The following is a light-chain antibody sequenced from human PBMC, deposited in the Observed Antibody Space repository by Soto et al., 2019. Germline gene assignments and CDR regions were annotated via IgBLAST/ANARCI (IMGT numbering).Light chain of an antibody. Sequence: QAVVTQEPSFSVSPGRTVTLTCGLSSGSVSTNSHPSWYQQTPGQAPRTLIYSTNTRSSGVPDRFSVSILGNKSALTITGAQADDESNYYCVLYMGSGIWVFGGGTKLTVL. J-gene: IGLJ3*02. CDR3: VLYMGSGIWV. V-gene: IGLV8-61*01. CDR2: STN. CDR1: SGSVSTNSH.